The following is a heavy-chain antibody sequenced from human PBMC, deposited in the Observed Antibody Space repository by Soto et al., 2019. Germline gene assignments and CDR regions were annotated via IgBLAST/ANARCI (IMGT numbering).Heavy chain of an antibody. CDR1: GYTFTGYY. CDR3: ASLPGGWDYYFDY. V-gene: IGHV1-2*02. Sequence: ASVKVSCKASGYTFTGYYMHWVRQAPGQGLEWMGGINPNSGGTNYAQKFQGRVTMTRDTSISTAYMELSRLRSDDTAVYYCASLPGGWDYYFDYWGQGTLVTVYS. J-gene: IGHJ4*02. D-gene: IGHD1-26*01. CDR2: INPNSGGT.